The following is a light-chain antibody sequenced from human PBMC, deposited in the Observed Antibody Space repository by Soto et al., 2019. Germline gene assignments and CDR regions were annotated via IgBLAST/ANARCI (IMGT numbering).Light chain of an antibody. CDR3: QQSHTIFPWT. J-gene: IGKJ1*01. CDR2: AAS. CDR1: QNIDTY. V-gene: IGKV1-39*01. Sequence: DIQMTQSPSSLSASVGDRVTITCRASQNIDTYLNWYQQKPGEAPRLLIYAASNLQSGVPSRFGGGGSGTDFTLTISSLQPEDSATYYGQQSHTIFPWTFGQGTKVEIQ.